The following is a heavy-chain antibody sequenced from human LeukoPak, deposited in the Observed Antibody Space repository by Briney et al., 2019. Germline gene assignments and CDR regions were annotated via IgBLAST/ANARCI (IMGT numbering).Heavy chain of an antibody. CDR1: GFIFSRYA. V-gene: IGHV3-23*01. J-gene: IGHJ4*02. CDR2: ISGSGGST. Sequence: GGSLRLSCAASGFIFSRYAMSWVRQAPGKGLEWVSGISGSGGSTYYADSVKGRFTISRDNSKNTLYLQMNSLRAEDTAVYYCAKVTRLGELSFFNWGQGTLVTVSS. D-gene: IGHD3-16*02. CDR3: AKVTRLGELSFFN.